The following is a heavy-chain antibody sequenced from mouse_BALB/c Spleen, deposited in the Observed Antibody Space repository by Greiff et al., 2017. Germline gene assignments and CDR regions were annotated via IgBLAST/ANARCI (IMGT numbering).Heavy chain of an antibody. CDR3: ARGGYDENYAMDY. Sequence: DVHLVESGGGLVKPGGSLKLSCAASGFTFSSYAMSWVRQTPEKRLEWVASISSGGSTYYPDSVKGRFTISRDNARNILYLQMSSLRSEDTAMYYCARGGYDENYAMDYWGQGTSVTVSS. CDR2: ISSGGST. J-gene: IGHJ4*01. D-gene: IGHD2-2*01. CDR1: GFTFSSYA. V-gene: IGHV5-6-5*01.